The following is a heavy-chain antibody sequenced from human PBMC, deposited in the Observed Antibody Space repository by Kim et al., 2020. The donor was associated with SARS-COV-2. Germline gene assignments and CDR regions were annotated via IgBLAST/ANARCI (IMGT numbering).Heavy chain of an antibody. CDR1: GFTFSSYG. CDR3: AKSTTGWLQSFFDY. CDR2: ISYDGSNK. J-gene: IGHJ4*02. V-gene: IGHV3-30*18. Sequence: GGSLRLSCAASGFTFSSYGMHWVRQAPGKGLEWVAVISYDGSNKYYADSVKGRFTISRDNSKNTLYLQMNSLRAEDTAVYYCAKSTTGWLQSFFDYWGQGTLVTVSS. D-gene: IGHD5-12*01.